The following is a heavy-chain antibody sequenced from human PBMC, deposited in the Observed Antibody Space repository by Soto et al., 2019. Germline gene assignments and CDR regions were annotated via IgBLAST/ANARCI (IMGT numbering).Heavy chain of an antibody. J-gene: IGHJ5*02. CDR1: GYTFTSYD. D-gene: IGHD3-9*01. Sequence: ASVKVSCKASGYTFTSYDINWVRQATGQGLEWMGWMNPNSGNTGYAQKFQGRVTMTRNTSISTAYMELSSLRSEDTAVYYCARGLFVYDILTGSRTGNWFDPWGQGTLVTVSS. CDR2: MNPNSGNT. CDR3: ARGLFVYDILTGSRTGNWFDP. V-gene: IGHV1-8*01.